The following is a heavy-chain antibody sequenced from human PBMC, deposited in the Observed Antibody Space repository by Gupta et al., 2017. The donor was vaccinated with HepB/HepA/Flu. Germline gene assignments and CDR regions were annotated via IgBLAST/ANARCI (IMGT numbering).Heavy chain of an antibody. CDR3: ARDAFQGRFFEGKLGYYYYYMDV. J-gene: IGHJ6*03. CDR2: IIPIFGTA. CDR1: GGTFSSYA. Sequence: QVQLVQSGAEVQKPGSSVKGSCKASGGTFSSYAISWVRQAPGQGLEGMGGIIPIFGTANYAQKFQGRVTITADKSTSTAYMELSSLRSEDTAVYYCARDAFQGRFFEGKLGYYYYYMDVWGKGTTVTVSS. D-gene: IGHD3-3*01. V-gene: IGHV1-69*06.